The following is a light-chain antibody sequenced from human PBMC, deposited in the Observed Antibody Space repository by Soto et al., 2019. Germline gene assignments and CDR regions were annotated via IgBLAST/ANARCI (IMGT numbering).Light chain of an antibody. J-gene: IGKJ3*01. CDR3: QQYYSTPPVT. CDR2: WLS. CDR1: QSVLYSSNNKNY. V-gene: IGKV4-1*01. Sequence: DIVMTQSPDSLAVSLGERATINCKSSQSVLYSSNNKNYLAWYQQKPGQPPKLLIYWLSTRESGVPDRFSGSGSGTDFTLTISSLQADDVAFYYCQQYYSTPPVTFGPGTKVDIK.